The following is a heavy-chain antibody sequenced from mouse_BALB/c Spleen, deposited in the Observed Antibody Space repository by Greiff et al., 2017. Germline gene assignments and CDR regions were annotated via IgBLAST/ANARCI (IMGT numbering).Heavy chain of an antibody. V-gene: IGHV5-6-3*01. CDR1: GFTFSSYG. Sequence: DVKLVESGGGLVQPGGSLKLSCAASGFTFSSYGMSWVRQTPDKRLELVATINSNGGSTYYPDSVKGRFTISRDNAKNTLYLQMSSLKSEDTAMYYCARDRDYYYGLAYWGQGTLVTVSA. CDR2: INSNGGST. CDR3: ARDRDYYYGLAY. J-gene: IGHJ3*01. D-gene: IGHD1-2*01.